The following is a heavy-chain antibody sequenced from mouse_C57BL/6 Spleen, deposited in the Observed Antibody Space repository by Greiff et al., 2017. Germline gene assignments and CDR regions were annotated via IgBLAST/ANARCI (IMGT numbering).Heavy chain of an antibody. V-gene: IGHV1-69*01. CDR2: IDPSDSYT. Sequence: VQLQQPGAELVMPGASVKLSCKASGYTFTSYWMHWVKQRPGQGLEWIGEIDPSDSYTNYNQKFKGKSTLTVDKSSSTAYMQLSSLTSEDSAVYYCARKVYDGYPKYFDYWGQGTTLTVSS. D-gene: IGHD2-3*01. CDR3: ARKVYDGYPKYFDY. CDR1: GYTFTSYW. J-gene: IGHJ2*01.